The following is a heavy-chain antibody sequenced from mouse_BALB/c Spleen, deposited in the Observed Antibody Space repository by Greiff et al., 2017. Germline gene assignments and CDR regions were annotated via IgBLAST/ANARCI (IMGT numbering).Heavy chain of an antibody. J-gene: IGHJ2*01. Sequence: VQLQQPGAELVKPGASVKLSCKASGYTFTSYWMHWVKQRPGQGLEWIGEINPSNGRTNYNEKFKRKATLTVDKSSSTAYMQLSSLTSEDSAVYYCARGVTGWDRKNYFDYWGQGTTLTVSS. D-gene: IGHD2-13*01. V-gene: IGHV1S81*02. CDR1: GYTFTSYW. CDR3: ARGVTGWDRKNYFDY. CDR2: INPSNGRT.